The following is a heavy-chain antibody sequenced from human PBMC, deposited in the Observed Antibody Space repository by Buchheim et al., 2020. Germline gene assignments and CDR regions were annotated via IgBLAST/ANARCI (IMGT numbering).Heavy chain of an antibody. Sequence: EVQLVESGGGLVKPGGSLRLSCAASGFTFSNAWMNWVRQAPGKGLEWVGRIKSKTDGGTTDYAAPVKGRFTISRDDSKKTLYLQINSLKTEDTAVYYCTTDKGRRRARLPYYYGMDVWGQGTT. CDR3: TTDKGRRRARLPYYYGMDV. D-gene: IGHD5-18*01. V-gene: IGHV3-15*07. CDR1: GFTFSNAW. CDR2: IKSKTDGGTT. J-gene: IGHJ6*02.